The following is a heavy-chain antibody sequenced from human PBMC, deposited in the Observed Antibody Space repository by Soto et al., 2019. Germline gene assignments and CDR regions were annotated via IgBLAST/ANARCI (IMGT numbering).Heavy chain of an antibody. Sequence: SETLSLTCAVYGGSFSGYYWSWIRQPPGKGLEWIGEINHSGSTNYNPSLKSRVTISVDTSKNQFSLKLSSVTAADTAVYYCARGGNHYYDSSGYNSRWYYYGMDGWGQGTTVTVAS. D-gene: IGHD3-22*01. CDR1: GGSFSGYY. CDR3: ARGGNHYYDSSGYNSRWYYYGMDG. CDR2: INHSGST. V-gene: IGHV4-34*01. J-gene: IGHJ6*02.